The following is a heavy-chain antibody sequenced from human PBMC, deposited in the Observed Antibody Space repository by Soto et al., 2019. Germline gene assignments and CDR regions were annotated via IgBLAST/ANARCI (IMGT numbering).Heavy chain of an antibody. Sequence: QVQLVQSGAEVKKPGASVKVSCKASGYTFATYDFAWVRQATGQGIEWMGWMNPNTGNTGYAQAFRGRVTMTRNTSITTAYMELSSLRSEDTAVYFCARRKERSGPYYLDYWGQGTLVTVSS. CDR1: GYTFATYD. J-gene: IGHJ4*02. V-gene: IGHV1-8*01. CDR3: ARRKERSGPYYLDY. CDR2: MNPNTGNT. D-gene: IGHD6-25*01.